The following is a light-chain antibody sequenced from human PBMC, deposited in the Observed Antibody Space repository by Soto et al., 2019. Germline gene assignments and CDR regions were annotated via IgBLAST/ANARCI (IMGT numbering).Light chain of an antibody. Sequence: QSALTQPPSASGSPGQSVTISCTGTYSDVGGSNYVSWYQQHPGKAPKLVIYGVIQRPSGVPDRFSGSRSGNTASLTVSRLQAEDEADYYCSSNVVGTNLKIFGGGTKLTVL. J-gene: IGLJ2*01. CDR1: YSDVGGSNY. V-gene: IGLV2-8*01. CDR2: GVI. CDR3: SSNVVGTNLKI.